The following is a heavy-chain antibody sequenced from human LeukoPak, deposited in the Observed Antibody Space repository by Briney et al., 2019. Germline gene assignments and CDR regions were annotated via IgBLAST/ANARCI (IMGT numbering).Heavy chain of an antibody. V-gene: IGHV4-38-2*02. CDR1: GYSISSGYY. Sequence: SETLSLTCTVSGYSISSGYYWGWIRQPPGKGLEWIGSIYHSGSTYYNPSLKSRVTISVDTSKNQFSLRLSSVTAADTAVYCAREYERFGVYFFDYWGQGTLVTVSS. CDR2: IYHSGST. CDR3: AREYERFGVYFFDY. D-gene: IGHD3-10*01. J-gene: IGHJ4*02.